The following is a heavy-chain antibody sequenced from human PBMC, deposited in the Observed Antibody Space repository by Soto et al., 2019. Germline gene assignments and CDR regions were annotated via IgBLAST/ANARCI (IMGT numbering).Heavy chain of an antibody. D-gene: IGHD3-3*01. CDR3: AIDPPVYDFCSGYGSYYYYMDV. J-gene: IGHJ6*03. V-gene: IGHV3-33*01. CDR1: GFTFSSYG. CDR2: IWYDGSNK. Sequence: QVQLVESGGGVVQPGRSLRLSCAASGFTFSSYGMHWVRQAPGKGLEWVAVIWYDGSNKYYADSVKGRFTISRDNSKNTLYLQMNSLRAEDTSVYYCAIDPPVYDFCSGYGSYYYYMDVWGKGTTVTVSS.